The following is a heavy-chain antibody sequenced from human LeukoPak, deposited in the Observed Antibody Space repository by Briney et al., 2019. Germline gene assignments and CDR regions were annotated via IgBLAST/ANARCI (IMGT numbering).Heavy chain of an antibody. D-gene: IGHD4-17*01. CDR3: ARENHDYGDFSFFDY. CDR2: IYYSGST. Sequence: SETLSLTCTVSGGSISSYYWSWIRQPPGKGLEWIGYIYYSGSTNYYPSLKSRVTISVDTSKNQFSLKLSSVTAADTAVYYCARENHDYGDFSFFDYWGQGTLVTVSS. V-gene: IGHV4-59*01. J-gene: IGHJ4*02. CDR1: GGSISSYY.